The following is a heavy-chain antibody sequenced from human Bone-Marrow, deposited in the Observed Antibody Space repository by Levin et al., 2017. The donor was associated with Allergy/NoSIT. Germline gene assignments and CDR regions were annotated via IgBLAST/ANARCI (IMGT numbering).Heavy chain of an antibody. J-gene: IGHJ3*01. Sequence: SETLSLTCGVSGSSISSGFYWGWIRQPPGKGLEWIGSIFHTGTTYYNPSLKSRVTVSVDTSKKHFSLGLSSVTAADTAVYYCARDTRGGTTPFSSFDLWGQGTMVTVAS. D-gene: IGHD4-17*01. CDR2: IFHTGTT. CDR3: ARDTRGGTTPFSSFDL. CDR1: GSSISSGFY. V-gene: IGHV4-38-2*02.